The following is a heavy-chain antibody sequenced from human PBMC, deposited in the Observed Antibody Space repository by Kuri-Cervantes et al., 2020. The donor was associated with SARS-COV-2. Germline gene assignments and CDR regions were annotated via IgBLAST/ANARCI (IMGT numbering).Heavy chain of an antibody. Sequence: GGSLRLSCAAAGFTFSSYAMSWVRQAPGKGLEWVSLISWDGGSTYYADSVKGRFTISRDNSKNSLYLQMNSLRTEDTALYYCAKDMAYSGYDYHLDYWGQGTLVTVSS. CDR3: AKDMAYSGYDYHLDY. CDR2: ISWDGGST. V-gene: IGHV3-43*01. CDR1: GFTFSSYA. J-gene: IGHJ4*02. D-gene: IGHD5-12*01.